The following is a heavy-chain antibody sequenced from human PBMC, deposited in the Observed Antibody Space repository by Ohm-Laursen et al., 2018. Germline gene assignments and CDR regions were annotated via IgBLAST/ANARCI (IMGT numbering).Heavy chain of an antibody. V-gene: IGHV4-61*01. CDR3: ARAHYYDSSGPRDYYYGMDV. D-gene: IGHD3-22*01. CDR1: GGSVSSGSYY. Sequence: SQTLSLTCTVSGGSVSSGSYYWSWIRQPPGKGLEWIGYIYYSGSTNYNPALKSRVTISVDTSKNQFSLKLSSVTAADTAVYYCARAHYYDSSGPRDYYYGMDVWGQGTTVTVSS. J-gene: IGHJ6*02. CDR2: IYYSGST.